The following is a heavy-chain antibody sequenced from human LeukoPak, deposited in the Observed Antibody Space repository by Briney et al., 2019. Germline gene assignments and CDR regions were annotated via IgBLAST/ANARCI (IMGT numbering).Heavy chain of an antibody. CDR1: GFTFSSYW. CDR2: INGDGRNI. Sequence: GGSLRLSCVASGFTFSSYWMHWVRQDPRKGLVWVSRINGDGRNINYADSVRGRFTISRDNAKNTLYLRMNTLRVEDTAVYYCTRDLMDYDVSTGLHHYYMDVWGQGTTVTVSS. D-gene: IGHD3-9*01. CDR3: TRDLMDYDVSTGLHHYYMDV. J-gene: IGHJ6*02. V-gene: IGHV3-74*01.